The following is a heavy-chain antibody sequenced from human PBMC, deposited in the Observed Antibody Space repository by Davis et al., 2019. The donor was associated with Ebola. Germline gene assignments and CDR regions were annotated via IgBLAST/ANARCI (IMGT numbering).Heavy chain of an antibody. CDR3: ARDMPSVGATSY. CDR1: GFTFTSYS. Sequence: GESLKISCAASGFTFTSYSMNWVRQAPGKGLEWVSSISITGSYVYYADSVKGRFTISRDNSKNTLYLQMNSLRAEDTAVYYCARDMPSVGATSYWGQGTLVTVSS. J-gene: IGHJ4*02. CDR2: ISITGSYV. D-gene: IGHD1-26*01. V-gene: IGHV3-21*04.